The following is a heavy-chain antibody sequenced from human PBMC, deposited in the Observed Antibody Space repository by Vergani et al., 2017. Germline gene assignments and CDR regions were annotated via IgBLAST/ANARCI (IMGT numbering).Heavy chain of an antibody. CDR1: GFTSAGYA. Sequence: EVQLEESGGGLVLPGRSLRLSCVASGFTSAGYAMHWVRQAPGKGLEWVSGISWNSNSIGYADSVKGRFTISRDNAKNSLYWQMNSLRAEVTAVYYCAKDLGTSSGGGWFDPWGQGTRVTVSS. CDR2: ISWNSNSI. D-gene: IGHD6-6*01. V-gene: IGHV3-9*02. J-gene: IGHJ5*02. CDR3: AKDLGTSSGGGWFDP.